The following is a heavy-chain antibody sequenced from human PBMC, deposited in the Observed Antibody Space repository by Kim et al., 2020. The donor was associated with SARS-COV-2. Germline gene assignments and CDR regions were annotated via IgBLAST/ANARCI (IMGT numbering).Heavy chain of an antibody. Sequence: GGSLRLSCAASGFTFDDHDMSWVRQAPGKGLECVSNINRNGDKNGYADSVKGRFTISRDNAKNSLYLQMNSLRLEDTALYYCTRRGFSTGWSYFDSWGQG. CDR1: GFTFDDHD. CDR3: TRRGFSTGWSYFDS. D-gene: IGHD6-19*01. CDR2: INRNGDKN. V-gene: IGHV3-20*04. J-gene: IGHJ4*02.